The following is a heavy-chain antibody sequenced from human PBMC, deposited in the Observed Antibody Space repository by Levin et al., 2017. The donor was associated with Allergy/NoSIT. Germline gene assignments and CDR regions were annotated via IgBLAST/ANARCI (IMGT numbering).Heavy chain of an antibody. CDR3: ARDGAAGYNWFDP. V-gene: IGHV1-2*02. CDR2: INPNSGGT. D-gene: IGHD6-13*01. Sequence: GESLKISCKASGYTFTGYYMHWVRQAPGQGLEWMGWINPNSGGTNYAQKFQGRVTMTRDTSISTAYMELSRLRSDDTAVYYCARDGAAGYNWFDPWGQGTLVTVSS. CDR1: GYTFTGYY. J-gene: IGHJ5*02.